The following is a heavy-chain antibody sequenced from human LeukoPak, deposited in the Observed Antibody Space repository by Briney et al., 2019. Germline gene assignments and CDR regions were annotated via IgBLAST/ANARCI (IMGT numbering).Heavy chain of an antibody. CDR2: IYSSGST. CDR1: GGSVSSYF. CDR3: AREGYGDYWYFDL. D-gene: IGHD4-17*01. J-gene: IGHJ2*01. Sequence: SETLSLTCTVSGGSVSSYFWSWIRQPPGKGLQWIGYIYSSGSTHYNPSLKSRVTISVDTSKNQFSLKLSSVTAADTAVYYCAREGYGDYWYFDLWGRGTLVTVSS. V-gene: IGHV4-59*02.